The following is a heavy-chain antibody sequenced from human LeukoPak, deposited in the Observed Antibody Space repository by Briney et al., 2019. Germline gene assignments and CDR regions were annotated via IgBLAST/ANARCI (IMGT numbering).Heavy chain of an antibody. CDR2: IIPIFGTA. J-gene: IGHJ3*02. V-gene: IGHV1-69*13. CDR1: GGTSSSYA. CDR3: ARRLTGGCSSTSCYDAFDI. D-gene: IGHD2-2*01. Sequence: ASVKVSCKASGGTSSSYAISWVRQAPGQGLEWMGGIIPIFGTANYAQKFQGRVTITADESTSTAYMELSSLRSEDTAVYYCARRLTGGCSSTSCYDAFDIWGQGTMVTVSS.